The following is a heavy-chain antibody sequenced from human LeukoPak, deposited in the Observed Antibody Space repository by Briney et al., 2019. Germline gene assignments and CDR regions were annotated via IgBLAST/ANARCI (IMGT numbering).Heavy chain of an antibody. Sequence: SETLSLTCTVSGGSISSSSYYWGWIRQPPGKGLEWIGYIYYSGSTDYNPSLKSRVTISVETSKNQFSLKLSSVTAADTAVYYCARVTGYMIEDYFDYWAREPWSPSPQ. D-gene: IGHD3-22*01. CDR2: IYYSGST. J-gene: IGHJ4*02. CDR1: GGSISSSSYY. CDR3: ARVTGYMIEDYFDY. V-gene: IGHV4-61*05.